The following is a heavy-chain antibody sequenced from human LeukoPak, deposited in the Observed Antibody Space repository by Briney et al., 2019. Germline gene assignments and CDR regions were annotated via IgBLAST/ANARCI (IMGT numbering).Heavy chain of an antibody. CDR1: GFTFSSYG. J-gene: IGHJ3*02. Sequence: GSLRLSCAASGFTFSSYGMHWVRQAPGKGLEWVAFIRYDGSNKYCADSVKGRFTISRDNSKNTLYLQMNSLRAEDTAVYYCAKDLGGSYWIGAFDIWGQGTMVTVSS. D-gene: IGHD1-26*01. V-gene: IGHV3-30*02. CDR3: AKDLGGSYWIGAFDI. CDR2: IRYDGSNK.